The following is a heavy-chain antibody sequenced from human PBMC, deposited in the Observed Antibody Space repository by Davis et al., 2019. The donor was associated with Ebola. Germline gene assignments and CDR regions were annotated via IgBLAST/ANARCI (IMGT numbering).Heavy chain of an antibody. J-gene: IGHJ6*02. CDR2: ISAYNGNT. D-gene: IGHD2-15*01. CDR1: GYTFTSYG. V-gene: IGHV1-18*01. Sequence: ASVKVSCKASGYTFTSYGISWVRQAPGQGLEWMGWISAYNGNTNYAQKLQGRVTMTTDTSTGTAYMELRSLRSDDTAVYYCARDGDIVVVVAATLYYYYGMDVWGQGTTVTVSS. CDR3: ARDGDIVVVVAATLYYYYGMDV.